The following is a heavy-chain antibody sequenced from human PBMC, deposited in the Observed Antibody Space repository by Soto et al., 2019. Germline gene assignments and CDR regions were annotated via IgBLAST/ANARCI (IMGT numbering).Heavy chain of an antibody. CDR1: GFTFSSYA. J-gene: IGHJ4*02. D-gene: IGHD3-22*01. CDR3: ARDGSSGYYFDY. V-gene: IGHV3-23*01. CDR2: ISCNGGST. Sequence: GGSLRLSCAASGFTFSSYAMSWVRLAPGKGLEWVAVISCNGGSTYYADSVKGRFTISRDNSKNTLYLQMNSLRAEDTAVYYCARDGSSGYYFDYWGQGTLVTVPQ.